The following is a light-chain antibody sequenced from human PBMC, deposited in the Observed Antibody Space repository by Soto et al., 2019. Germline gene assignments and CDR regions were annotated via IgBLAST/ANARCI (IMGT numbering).Light chain of an antibody. CDR2: KAS. V-gene: IGKV1-5*03. CDR3: QQYNSYSQT. Sequence: DIQMTQSPSTLSASVGDRVTITCRASQSISSWLAWYQQKPGKAPKLLIYKASSLESGVPSRFSGRGSGTEFTLTISSLQHDDFATYYCQQYNSYSQTFGQGTKVEIK. CDR1: QSISSW. J-gene: IGKJ1*01.